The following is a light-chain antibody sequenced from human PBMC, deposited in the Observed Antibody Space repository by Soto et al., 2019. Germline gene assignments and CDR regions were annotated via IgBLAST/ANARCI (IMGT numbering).Light chain of an antibody. CDR2: EGS. CDR3: CSYAGSSPWV. CDR1: SSDVGSYNL. J-gene: IGLJ3*02. V-gene: IGLV2-23*01. Sequence: QSALTQPASVSGSPGQSITISCTGTSSDVGSYNLVSWYQQHPGKAPKLMIYEGSKRPSGVSNRFSGSKSGNTASLTISRLQAEDEADYYCCSYAGSSPWVFGGGTKLTVL.